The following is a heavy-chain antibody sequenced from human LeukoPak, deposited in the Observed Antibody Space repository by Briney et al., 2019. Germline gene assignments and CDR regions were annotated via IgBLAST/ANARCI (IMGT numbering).Heavy chain of an antibody. V-gene: IGHV4-59*12. CDR3: ARDDRITMVRGVIIRYFGY. CDR1: GGYISSYY. D-gene: IGHD3-10*01. Sequence: SETLSLTCTVSGGYISSYYWSWIRRPPGKGLEWIGYIYYSGSTNYNPSLKSRVTISVDTSRNQFSLKLSSVTAADTAVYYCARDDRITMVRGVIIRYFGYWGQGTLVTVSS. CDR2: IYYSGST. J-gene: IGHJ4*02.